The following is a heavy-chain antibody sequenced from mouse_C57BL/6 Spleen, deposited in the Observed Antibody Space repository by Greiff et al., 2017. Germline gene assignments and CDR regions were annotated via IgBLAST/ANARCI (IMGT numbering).Heavy chain of an antibody. V-gene: IGHV1-78*01. Sequence: VQLQQSDAELVKPGASVKISCKASGYTFTDHTIHWMKQRPEPGLEWIGYIDPRDGSTKYNEKFKGKATLTADKSSSTAYMQLNSRTSEESAVYFCAREQLRLKDAMDYWGQGTSVTVSS. CDR1: GYTFTDHT. J-gene: IGHJ4*01. D-gene: IGHD3-2*02. CDR3: AREQLRLKDAMDY. CDR2: IDPRDGST.